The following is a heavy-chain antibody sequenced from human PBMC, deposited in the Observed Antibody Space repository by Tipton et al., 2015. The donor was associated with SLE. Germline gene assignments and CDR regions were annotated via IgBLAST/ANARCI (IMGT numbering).Heavy chain of an antibody. CDR2: IKQDGSEK. D-gene: IGHD6-19*01. CDR3: AVSSGWWGYFDY. J-gene: IGHJ4*02. Sequence: SLRLSCAASGFTFSSYAMSWVRQAPGKGLEWVANIKQDGSEKYYVDSVKGRFTISRDNAKNSLYLQMNSLRAEDTAVYYCAVSSGWWGYFDYWGQGTLVTVSS. CDR1: GFTFSSYA. V-gene: IGHV3-7*03.